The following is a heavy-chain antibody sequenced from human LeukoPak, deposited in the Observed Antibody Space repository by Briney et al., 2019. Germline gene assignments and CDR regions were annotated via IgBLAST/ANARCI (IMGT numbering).Heavy chain of an antibody. CDR2: IYYSGRT. D-gene: IGHD3-10*01. Sequence: SQTLSLTCTVSGGSISSGDYYWSWIRQPPGNGLEWIGYIYYSGRTYYNLSLESRVTISVDTSKNHFSLKLTSVTAADTAVYFCARTYYYSSGSYSSDSWGQGTLVTVSS. J-gene: IGHJ4*02. CDR1: GGSISSGDYY. V-gene: IGHV4-30-4*01. CDR3: ARTYYYSSGSYSSDS.